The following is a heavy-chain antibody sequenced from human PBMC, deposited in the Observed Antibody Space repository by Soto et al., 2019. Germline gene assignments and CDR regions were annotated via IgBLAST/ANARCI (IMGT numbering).Heavy chain of an antibody. CDR1: GFTFSNYA. D-gene: IGHD3-10*01. V-gene: IGHV3-23*01. CDR2: ISSSGGTA. Sequence: EVQLLESGGGLVQPGGSLRLSCAASGFTFSNYAMTWVRQSPGKGLEWVSHISSSGGTASYADSVKGRFTISRDNSKNTLDLQMNSLRAEVTAIYYCAKGAYGSGSYDCWGQGTLVTVSS. J-gene: IGHJ4*02. CDR3: AKGAYGSGSYDC.